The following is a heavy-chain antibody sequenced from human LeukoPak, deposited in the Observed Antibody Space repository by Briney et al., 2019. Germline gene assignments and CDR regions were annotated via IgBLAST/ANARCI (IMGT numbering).Heavy chain of an antibody. D-gene: IGHD2-2*01. CDR1: GYTLTSYD. CDR3: ARVSGYCSGTNCYYHYGMDV. Sequence: ASVKVSCKAPGYTLTSYDINWVRQATGQGLEWMGWMNPESGNTGYAQKFQGGVTMTRNTSISTAYMELSSLRSEDTAVYYCARVSGYCSGTNCYYHYGMDVWGQGTTVTVSS. V-gene: IGHV1-8*01. CDR2: MNPESGNT. J-gene: IGHJ6*02.